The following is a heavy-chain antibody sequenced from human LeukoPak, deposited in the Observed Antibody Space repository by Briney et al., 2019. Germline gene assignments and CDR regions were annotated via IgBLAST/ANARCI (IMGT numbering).Heavy chain of an antibody. CDR3: ARGVRVRGVIARTNWFDP. CDR1: GGSISSYY. CDR2: IYTSGST. J-gene: IGHJ5*02. V-gene: IGHV4-4*07. Sequence: SETLSLTCTVSGGSISSYYWSWIRQPAGKGLEWIGRIYTSGSTNYNPSLKSRVTISVDTSKNQFSLKLSSVTAADTAVYYCARGVRVRGVIARTNWFDPWGQGTLVTVSS. D-gene: IGHD3-10*01.